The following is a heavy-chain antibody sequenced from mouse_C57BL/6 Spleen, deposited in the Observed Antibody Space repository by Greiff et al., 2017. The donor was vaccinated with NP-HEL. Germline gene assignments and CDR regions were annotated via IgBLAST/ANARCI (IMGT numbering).Heavy chain of an antibody. Sequence: VQLQQSGAELARPGASVKLSCKASGYTFTSYGISWVKQRTGQGLEWIGEIYPRSGNTYYNEQLKGKATLTADQSCNTAYMELRSLTSEDSAVYFCARGDYYGFDYWGQGTTLTVSS. D-gene: IGHD1-1*01. CDR1: GYTFTSYG. CDR2: IYPRSGNT. CDR3: ARGDYYGFDY. J-gene: IGHJ2*01. V-gene: IGHV1-81*01.